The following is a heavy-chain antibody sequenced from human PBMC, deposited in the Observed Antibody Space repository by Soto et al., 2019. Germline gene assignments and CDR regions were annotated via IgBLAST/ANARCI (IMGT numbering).Heavy chain of an antibody. Sequence: QVQLQESGPGLVKPSETLSLTCTVSGGTISRYYWSWIRQPPGKGLEWIGYMYNTGSTAYNPSFKRRITISVDTFKNSFSLKLDSVTAADTAVYYCARDLWGYCGTDCYPLDVWGQGTTVTVS. V-gene: IGHV4-59*01. CDR3: ARDLWGYCGTDCYPLDV. CDR2: MYNTGST. J-gene: IGHJ6*02. D-gene: IGHD2-21*02. CDR1: GGTISRYY.